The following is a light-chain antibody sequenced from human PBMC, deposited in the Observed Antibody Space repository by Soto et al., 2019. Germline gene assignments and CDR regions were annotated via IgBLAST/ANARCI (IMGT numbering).Light chain of an antibody. CDR3: CSYAGSSLVV. CDR2: DVT. V-gene: IGLV2-11*01. CDR1: SSDVGSYNY. J-gene: IGLJ2*01. Sequence: QSALTQPRSVSGSPGQSVTISRTGTSSDVGSYNYVSWYQHYPGKAPKLMIYDVTRRPSGVPDRFSGSKSGNTASLTISGLQADDEADYYCCSYAGSSLVVFGGGTKLTVL.